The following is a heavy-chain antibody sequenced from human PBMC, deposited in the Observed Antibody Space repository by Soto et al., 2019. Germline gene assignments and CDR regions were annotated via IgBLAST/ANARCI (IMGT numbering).Heavy chain of an antibody. D-gene: IGHD6-6*01. V-gene: IGHV4-59*07. J-gene: IGHJ4*02. CDR1: GGSINGYY. Sequence: PSATLSHTCPVSGGSINGYYLSWIRPRPGKGLEWIGYVYFSGSNNYNPSLKSRVTISVNTSKQQVALRLSSVTAADTAVYYCERSIATLGRNIDYWGQGNLVNGS. CDR3: ERSIATLGRNIDY. CDR2: VYFSGSN.